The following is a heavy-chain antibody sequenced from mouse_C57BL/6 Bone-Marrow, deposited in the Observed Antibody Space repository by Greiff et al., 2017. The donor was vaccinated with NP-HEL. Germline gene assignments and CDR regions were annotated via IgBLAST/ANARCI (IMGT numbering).Heavy chain of an antibody. CDR1: GYTFTRYW. V-gene: IGHV1-55*01. D-gene: IGHD1-1*01. J-gene: IGHJ4*01. Sequence: QVQLQQPGAELVKPGASVKMSCKASGYTFTRYWITWVKQRPGQGLEWIGDIYPGSGSTNYNEKFKSKATLTVDTSSSTAYVQLSSLTSEDSAVYYCAREDYYGSSLSYYYAMDYWGQGTSVTVSS. CDR2: IYPGSGST. CDR3: AREDYYGSSLSYYYAMDY.